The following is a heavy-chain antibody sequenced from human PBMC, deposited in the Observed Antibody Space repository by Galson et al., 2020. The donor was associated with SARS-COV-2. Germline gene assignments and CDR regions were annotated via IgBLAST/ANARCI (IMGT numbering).Heavy chain of an antibody. D-gene: IGHD3-3*01. Sequence: SQTLSLACGISGASVSSNSAAWNWIRQSPSRGLEWLGRTYYMSKWNNDYGESVKSRITFNTDTSKNQVSLQLTSVTPEDTAVYYCAREDLSGRSYFEYWGQGTLVTVSS. V-gene: IGHV6-1*01. CDR2: TYYMSKWNN. CDR1: GASVSSNSAA. J-gene: IGHJ4*02. CDR3: AREDLSGRSYFEY.